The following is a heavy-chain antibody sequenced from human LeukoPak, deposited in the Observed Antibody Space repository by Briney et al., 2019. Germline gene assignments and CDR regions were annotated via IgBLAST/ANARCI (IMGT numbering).Heavy chain of an antibody. D-gene: IGHD3-3*01. Sequence: GGSLRLSCAASGFTFSSYYMNWVRQAPGKGLEWVSSISSSSNYIYYADSVKGRFTISRDNAKNSLYLQMNSLRAEDTAVYYCARAITYYDFWSGPCGYWGQGTLVTVSS. V-gene: IGHV3-21*01. CDR1: GFTFSSYY. CDR3: ARAITYYDFWSGPCGY. CDR2: ISSSSNYI. J-gene: IGHJ4*02.